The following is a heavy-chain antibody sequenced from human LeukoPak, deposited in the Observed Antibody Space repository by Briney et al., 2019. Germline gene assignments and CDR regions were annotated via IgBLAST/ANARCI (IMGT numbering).Heavy chain of an antibody. J-gene: IGHJ3*02. CDR1: GFTFSSYD. Sequence: GGSLRLSCAASGFTFSSYDMHWVRQATGKGLEWVSAIGTAGDTYYPGSVKGRFTISRENAKNSLYLQMNSLRAEDTAVYYCAKEFYDRTAFDIWGQGTMVTVSS. V-gene: IGHV3-13*01. D-gene: IGHD3-22*01. CDR3: AKEFYDRTAFDI. CDR2: IGTAGDT.